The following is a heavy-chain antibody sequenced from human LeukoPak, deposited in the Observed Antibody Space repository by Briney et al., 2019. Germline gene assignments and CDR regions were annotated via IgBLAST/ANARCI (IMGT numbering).Heavy chain of an antibody. J-gene: IGHJ6*03. CDR1: GFTFSSYW. CDR3: ASSGSHIFGYYYYYMDV. CDR2: IKQDGSEK. Sequence: PGGSLRLSCAASGFTFSSYWMSWVRQAPGKGLEWAANIKQDGSEKYYVDSVKGRFTISRDNAKNSLYLQMNSLRAEDTAVYYCASSGSHIFGYYYYYMDVGRKGTTVTVSS. D-gene: IGHD3-10*01. V-gene: IGHV3-7*01.